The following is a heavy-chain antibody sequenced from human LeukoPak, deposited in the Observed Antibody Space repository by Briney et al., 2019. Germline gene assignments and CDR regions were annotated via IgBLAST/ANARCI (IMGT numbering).Heavy chain of an antibody. Sequence: GGSLRLSCTASGFTFSTYSMNWVRQAPGKGLEWVSYISSSSSTIYYADSVKGRFTISRDNAKNSLYLQMNSLRAEDTALYYCAKDFVRYNIQFDYWGQGALVTVSS. V-gene: IGHV3-48*01. D-gene: IGHD1-1*01. CDR1: GFTFSTYS. CDR2: ISSSSSTI. J-gene: IGHJ4*02. CDR3: AKDFVRYNIQFDY.